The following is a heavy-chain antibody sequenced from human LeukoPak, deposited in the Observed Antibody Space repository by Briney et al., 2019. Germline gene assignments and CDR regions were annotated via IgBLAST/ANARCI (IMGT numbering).Heavy chain of an antibody. CDR1: GYTFTGYY. J-gene: IGHJ5*02. V-gene: IGHV1-2*02. CDR3: ARGIQIWTQDPPLLGWFDP. D-gene: IGHD5-18*01. CDR2: INPNSGGT. Sequence: GASVKVSCKASGYTFTGYYMNWVRQAPGQGLEWMGWINPNSGGTNYAQRFQGRVTMTRDTSISTAYMELSSLRFEDTAVYYCARGIQIWTQDPPLLGWFDPWGQGTLVTVSS.